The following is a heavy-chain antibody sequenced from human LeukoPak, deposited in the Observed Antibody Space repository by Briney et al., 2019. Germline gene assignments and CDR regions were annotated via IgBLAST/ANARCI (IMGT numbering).Heavy chain of an antibody. CDR2: IYYSGST. CDR3: ARVPVYSGTYFDY. V-gene: IGHV4-30-4*01. D-gene: IGHD1-26*01. J-gene: IGHJ4*02. CDR1: GGSISSGDYY. Sequence: SETLSLTCTVSGGSISSGDYYWSWIRQPPGKGLEWLGYIYYSGSTYYNPSLKSRVTISVYTSKNQFSLKLSSVTAADTAVYYCARVPVYSGTYFDYWGQGTLVTVSS.